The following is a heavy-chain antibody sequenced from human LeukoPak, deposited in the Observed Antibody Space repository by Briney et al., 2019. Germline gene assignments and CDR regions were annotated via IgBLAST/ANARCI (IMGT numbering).Heavy chain of an antibody. J-gene: IGHJ3*02. CDR2: FDPEDVEI. D-gene: IGHD4/OR15-4a*01. V-gene: IGHV1-24*01. CDR1: GYSLSELS. CDR3: ASGFYGAVHFDDDVFDI. Sequence: ASAKVSCKDSGYSLSELSIHWVPQGPGKGFTWMGGFDPEDVEIIYAQSSQGRVTITEVTSTVTAYVEFRRLTSEDTAVYYCASGFYGAVHFDDDVFDIWGEGTLVTVPS.